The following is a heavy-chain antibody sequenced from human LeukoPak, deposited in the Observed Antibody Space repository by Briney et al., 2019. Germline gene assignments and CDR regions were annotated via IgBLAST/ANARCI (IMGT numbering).Heavy chain of an antibody. CDR3: ARASTWVPGKDSSGYYYPYALDL. CDR1: EFIFNSNV. J-gene: IGHJ3*01. Sequence: GGSLRLSCVASEFIFNSNVMHWVRQAPGKGLEWVSVISYDGSDKFYADSVQGRFTISRDNTKNTLYLQMNSLRTEDTAVYCCARASTWVPGKDSSGYYYPYALDLWGQGTVVTVSP. CDR2: ISYDGSDK. V-gene: IGHV3-30-3*01. D-gene: IGHD3-22*01.